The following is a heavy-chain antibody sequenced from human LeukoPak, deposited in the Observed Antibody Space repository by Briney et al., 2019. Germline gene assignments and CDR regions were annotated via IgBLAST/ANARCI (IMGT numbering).Heavy chain of an antibody. V-gene: IGHV4-39*01. CDR1: GGSISSSSYS. CDR3: ARHGGGAARGLDY. D-gene: IGHD6-6*01. CDR2: ISYSGRT. J-gene: IGHJ4*02. Sequence: SETPSLTCTVSGGSISSSSYSWGWIRQPPGKGLEWIGSISYSGRTYSNPSLKSRVTISVDTSKNQFSLKLSSVTAADTAVYYCARHGGGAARGLDYWGQGTLVTVSS.